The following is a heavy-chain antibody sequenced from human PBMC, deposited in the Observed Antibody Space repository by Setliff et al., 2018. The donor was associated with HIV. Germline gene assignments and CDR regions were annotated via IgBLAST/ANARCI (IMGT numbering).Heavy chain of an antibody. D-gene: IGHD2-15*01. Sequence: SATLSLTCTVSGGSSSGRSYYWGWIRQPPGKGLEWIGSIYSSGSTYYNPSLKSRVTISVDTSKKQFSLRLGSVTAADATVYYCARDGRHDRHRWYVTHQYFKYWGQGTLVTVSS. CDR1: GGSSSGRSYY. J-gene: IGHJ1*01. CDR3: ARDGRHDRHRWYVTHQYFKY. V-gene: IGHV4-39*07. CDR2: IYSSGST.